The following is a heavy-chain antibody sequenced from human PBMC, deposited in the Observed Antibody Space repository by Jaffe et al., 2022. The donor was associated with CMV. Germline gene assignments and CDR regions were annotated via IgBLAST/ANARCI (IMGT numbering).Heavy chain of an antibody. V-gene: IGHV4-39*01. CDR1: GGFISYSSYY. J-gene: IGHJ3*02. CDR3: ARHGRWATAGPSDGFDI. Sequence: QLQLQESGPGLVKPSETLSLTCIVSGGFISYSSYYWGWIRQSPGKGLEWIGSVYYTGSTYYNPSLKSRLTISVDTSRNQFSLKLSSVTAADTAVYFCARHGRWATAGPSDGFDIWGQGTRVTVSS. D-gene: IGHD6-13*01. CDR2: VYYTGST.